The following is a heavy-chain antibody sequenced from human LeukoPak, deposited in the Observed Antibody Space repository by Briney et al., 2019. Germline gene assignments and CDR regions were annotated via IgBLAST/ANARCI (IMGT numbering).Heavy chain of an antibody. CDR3: ASYTTSRYCSSTSCYRAFDI. J-gene: IGHJ3*02. D-gene: IGHD2-2*01. CDR1: GGSISSYY. V-gene: IGHV4-59*01. Sequence: SETLSLTCTVSGGSISSYYWSWIRQPPGKGLEWIGYIYYSGSPNYNPSLKSRVTISVDTSKNQFSLKLSSVTAADTAVYYCASYTTSRYCSSTSCYRAFDIWGQGTVVTVSS. CDR2: IYYSGSP.